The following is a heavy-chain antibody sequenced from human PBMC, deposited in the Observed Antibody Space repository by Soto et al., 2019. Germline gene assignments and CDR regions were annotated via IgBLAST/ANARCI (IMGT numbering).Heavy chain of an antibody. CDR1: GCSFDDFV. CDR2: VSWNSGAK. CDR3: GKGVCRAVPALDY. D-gene: IGHD2-8*01. Sequence: GGSLRLSCVASGCSFDDFVMNWVRQRPGKGLEWVSSVSWNSGAKLYADSVKARFAISRDSAKKSVYLQMNSLRPDDTAFYYCGKGVCRAVPALDYWGQETLVTVAS. J-gene: IGHJ4*02. V-gene: IGHV3-9*01.